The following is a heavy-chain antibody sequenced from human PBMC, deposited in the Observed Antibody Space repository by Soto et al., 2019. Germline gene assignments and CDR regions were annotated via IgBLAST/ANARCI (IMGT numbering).Heavy chain of an antibody. CDR1: GGSVSSGSYY. Sequence: QVQLQESGPGLVKPSETLSLTCTVSGGSVSSGSYYWSWIRQPPGKGLEWIGYIYYSGSTNYNPSLKSRVTISVDTFKNQFSLKLSSVTAADTAVYYCARVRCVVATTTYYFDYWGQGTLVTVSS. V-gene: IGHV4-61*01. CDR3: ARVRCVVATTTYYFDY. J-gene: IGHJ4*02. D-gene: IGHD1-26*01. CDR2: IYYSGST.